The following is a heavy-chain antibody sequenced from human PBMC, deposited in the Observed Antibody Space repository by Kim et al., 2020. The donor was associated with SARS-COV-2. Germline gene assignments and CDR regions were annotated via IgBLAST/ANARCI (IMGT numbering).Heavy chain of an antibody. CDR3: ARSRGDY. Sequence: SGAGTYYADSVKGRFTIPRYNSENTVYLQMNSLRAEDTALYYCARSRGDYWGQGTLVTVSS. J-gene: IGHJ4*02. V-gene: IGHV3-23*01. CDR2: SGAGT.